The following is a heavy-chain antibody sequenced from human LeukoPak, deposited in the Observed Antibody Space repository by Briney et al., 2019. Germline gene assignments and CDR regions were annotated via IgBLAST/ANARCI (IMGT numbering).Heavy chain of an antibody. Sequence: SVKVSCKASGGTFSSYVISWVRQAPGQGLEWMGGIIPIFGTAYYAQNFQGRVTITADESTSTAFMELSSPRSDDTALYYCARDWGGFGDLLSPFDYWGQGTLVTVSS. V-gene: IGHV1-69*01. CDR1: GGTFSSYV. CDR3: ARDWGGFGDLLSPFDY. D-gene: IGHD3-10*01. CDR2: IIPIFGTA. J-gene: IGHJ4*02.